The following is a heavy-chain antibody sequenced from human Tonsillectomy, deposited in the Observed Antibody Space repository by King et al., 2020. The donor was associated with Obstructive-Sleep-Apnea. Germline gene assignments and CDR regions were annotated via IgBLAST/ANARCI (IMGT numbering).Heavy chain of an antibody. CDR2: IYHRGST. V-gene: IGHV4-4*02. CDR3: ARVVGQLWLKVGDWFDP. D-gene: IGHD5-18*01. Sequence: VQLQESGPGLVKPSGTLSLTCAVSGGSISSSNWWSWVRQPPGKGLEWIGEIYHRGSTNYNPSLKSRVTISVDKSKNQFSLKLSSVTAADTAVYYCARVVGQLWLKVGDWFDPWGQGTLVTVSS. J-gene: IGHJ5*02. CDR1: GGSISSSNW.